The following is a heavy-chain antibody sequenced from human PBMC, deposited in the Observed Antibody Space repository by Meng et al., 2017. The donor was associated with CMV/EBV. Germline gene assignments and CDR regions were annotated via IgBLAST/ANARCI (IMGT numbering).Heavy chain of an antibody. Sequence: GGSLRLSCAASGFTFDDYAMHWVRQAPGKGLEWVSGISWNSGSIGYADSVKGRFTISRDNAKNSLYLQSNSLRAEDTALYYCAKGGPSPIAAVGLVDYWGQGTLVTVSS. V-gene: IGHV3-9*01. CDR3: AKGGPSPIAAVGLVDY. D-gene: IGHD6-13*01. CDR1: GFTFDDYA. CDR2: ISWNSGSI. J-gene: IGHJ4*02.